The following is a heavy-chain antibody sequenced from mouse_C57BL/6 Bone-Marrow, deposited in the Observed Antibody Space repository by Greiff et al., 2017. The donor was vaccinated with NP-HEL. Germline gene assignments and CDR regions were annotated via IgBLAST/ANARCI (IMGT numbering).Heavy chain of an antibody. CDR1: GFTFSSYA. CDR3: ASLMDY. Sequence: DVQLVESGGGLVKPGGSLKLSCAASGFTFSSYAMSWVRQTPEKRLEWVATISDGGSYTYYPDNVKGRFTISRDNAKNNLYLQMSHLKSEDTAMYYCASLMDYWGQGTSVTVSS. V-gene: IGHV5-4*01. CDR2: ISDGGSYT. J-gene: IGHJ4*01.